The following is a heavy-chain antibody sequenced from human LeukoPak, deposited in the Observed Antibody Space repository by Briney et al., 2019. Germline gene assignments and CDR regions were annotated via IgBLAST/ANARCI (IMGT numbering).Heavy chain of an antibody. J-gene: IGHJ4*02. CDR1: GDTISSGSYY. D-gene: IGHD3-10*01. CDR3: ARSNAMVRGVISYFDH. V-gene: IGHV4-61*02. CDR2: IYTSGST. Sequence: PSETLSLTCTVSGDTISSGSYYWTWLRQPAGKGLEWIGRIYTSGSTNYNPSLKSRVTISVDTSKNQFSLKLSSVTAADTAVYYCARSNAMVRGVISYFDHWGQGTLVTVSS.